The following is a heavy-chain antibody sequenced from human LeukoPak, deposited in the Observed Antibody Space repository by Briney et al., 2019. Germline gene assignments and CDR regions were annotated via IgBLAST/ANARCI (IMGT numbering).Heavy chain of an antibody. CDR3: ARHGSTDYFDY. CDR2: IYYSGST. Sequence: SETLSLTCAVSGGSISSTTSYWGWIRQPPGKGLEWLGRIYYSGSTSYNPSLKSRVTISVDTSNNQFSLRLSSVTAADTAVYYCARHGSTDYFDYWGQGTLVTVSS. J-gene: IGHJ4*02. D-gene: IGHD2-2*03. V-gene: IGHV4-39*01. CDR1: GGSISSTTSY.